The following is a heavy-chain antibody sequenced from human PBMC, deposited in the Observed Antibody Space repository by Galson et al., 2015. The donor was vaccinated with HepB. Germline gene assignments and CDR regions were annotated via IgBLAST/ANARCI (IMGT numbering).Heavy chain of an antibody. CDR2: FSFSGSA. D-gene: IGHD1-26*01. J-gene: IGHJ3*02. V-gene: IGHV4-39*01. Sequence: SETLSLTCTVSGGSISSSSYYWGWIRQPPGKGLEWVGSFSFSGSAYYNPSLKSRVTISGDTSKNQFSLRLSSVTAADTAVYYCARRGATTDAFDIWGQGTMVTVSS. CDR3: ARRGATTDAFDI. CDR1: GGSISSSSYY.